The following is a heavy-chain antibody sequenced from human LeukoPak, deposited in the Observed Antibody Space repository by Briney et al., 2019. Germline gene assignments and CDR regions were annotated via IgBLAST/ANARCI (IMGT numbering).Heavy chain of an antibody. Sequence: SETLSLTCTVSGGSISSGSDYWGWIRQPPGKGLEWIGSISHSGSTYYNPSLKSRVAISVDTSKNQFSLKLRSVTAADTAVYYCARVTSRLGWFDPWGQGTLVTVSS. CDR2: ISHSGST. D-gene: IGHD1-14*01. CDR3: ARVTSRLGWFDP. J-gene: IGHJ5*02. V-gene: IGHV4-39*07. CDR1: GGSISSGSDY.